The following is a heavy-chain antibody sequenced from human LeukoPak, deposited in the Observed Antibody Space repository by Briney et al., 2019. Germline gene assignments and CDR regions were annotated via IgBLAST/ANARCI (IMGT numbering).Heavy chain of an antibody. Sequence: SVKVSCKASGGTFSSYAISWVRQAPGQGLEWMGRIIPILGIANYAQKFQGRVTITADKSTSTAYMELSSLRSEDTAVYYCARDGLVPAARLWYYYGMDIWGQGTTVTVSS. CDR3: ARDGLVPAARLWYYYGMDI. V-gene: IGHV1-69*04. CDR1: GGTFSSYA. D-gene: IGHD2-2*01. J-gene: IGHJ6*02. CDR2: IIPILGIA.